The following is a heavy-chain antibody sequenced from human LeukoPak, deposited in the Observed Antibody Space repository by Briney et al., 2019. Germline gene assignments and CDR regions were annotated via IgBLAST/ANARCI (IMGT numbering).Heavy chain of an antibody. D-gene: IGHD3-22*01. V-gene: IGHV4-39*01. CDR3: ARATSGYYHDY. CDR1: GSSISSSTYY. J-gene: IGHJ4*02. CDR2: FYYSGST. Sequence: SETLSLTCTVSGSSISSSTYYGGWIRQPPGKGLEWIGSFYYSGSTYYNPSLKSRVTISVDTSKNQFSLKLSSVTAADTAVYYCARATSGYYHDYWGQGTLVTVSS.